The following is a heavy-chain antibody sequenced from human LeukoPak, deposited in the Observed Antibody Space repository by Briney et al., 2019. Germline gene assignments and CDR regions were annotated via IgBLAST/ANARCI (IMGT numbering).Heavy chain of an antibody. J-gene: IGHJ4*02. CDR3: AKDVIRLSRRNYFDH. CDR1: GFSFRNYW. CDR2: VSYDGSDK. V-gene: IGHV3-30*18. Sequence: PGGSLRLSCAASGFSFRNYWMSWVRQAPGKGLEWVAIVSYDGSDKYYADSVKGRFTISRDNSKNTLYLQMNSLRAEDTAVFYCAKDVIRLSRRNYFDHWGQGTLVAVSS. D-gene: IGHD2/OR15-2a*01.